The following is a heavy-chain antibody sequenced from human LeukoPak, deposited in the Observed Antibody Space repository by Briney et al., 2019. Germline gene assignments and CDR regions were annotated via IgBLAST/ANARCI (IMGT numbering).Heavy chain of an antibody. CDR3: ASQYYYAMDV. CDR2: ISDSGRTI. CDR1: GFTFSDYY. J-gene: IGHJ6*02. V-gene: IGHV3-11*01. Sequence: GGSLRLSCAASGFTFSDYYMSWIRQAPRKGLEWVSHISDSGRTIYYADSVKGRFTISRDNAKNSLYLQMNSLRAEDTAVYYCASQYYYAMDVWGQGTTVTVSS.